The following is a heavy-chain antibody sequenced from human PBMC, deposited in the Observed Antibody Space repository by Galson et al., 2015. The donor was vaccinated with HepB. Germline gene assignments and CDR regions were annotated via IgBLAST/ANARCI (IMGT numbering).Heavy chain of an antibody. Sequence: SLRLSCAASGFTFSSYSMNWVRLPPGKGLEWVSYFHSATNTIYYADFVKGRFTISRDNAKNSLYLQMNSLRAEDTAVYYCAREKLGRRYYYYGMDVWGQGTTVTVSS. CDR2: FHSATNTI. J-gene: IGHJ6*02. CDR1: GFTFSSYS. CDR3: AREKLGRRYYYYGMDV. D-gene: IGHD7-27*01. V-gene: IGHV3-48*04.